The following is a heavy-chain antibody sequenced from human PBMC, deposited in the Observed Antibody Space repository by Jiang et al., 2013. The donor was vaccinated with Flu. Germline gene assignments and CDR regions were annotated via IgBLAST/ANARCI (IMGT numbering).Heavy chain of an antibody. Sequence: PGLVKPSGTLSLTCTVSNGPINNYYWSWIRQPPGKGLEWIGYIYYSGNTNYNPSLKSRVTISIDTSKSQFSLRLTSVTAADTAIYYCARITDAYDSRTIMRWFDPWGQGTLVTVSS. V-gene: IGHV4-59*01. CDR1: NGPINNYY. D-gene: IGHD5-24*01. J-gene: IGHJ5*02. CDR3: ARITDAYDSRTIMRWFDP. CDR2: IYYSGNT.